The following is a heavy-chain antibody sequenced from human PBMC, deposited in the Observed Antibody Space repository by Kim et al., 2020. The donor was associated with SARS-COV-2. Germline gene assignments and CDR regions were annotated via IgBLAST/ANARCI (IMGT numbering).Heavy chain of an antibody. CDR1: GFPFSTYA. CDR3: AKSSGGPASPADF. D-gene: IGHD3-16*01. Sequence: GGSLRLSCAASGFPFSTYAMTWVRQAPGKGLEWVSSLSASGGSTFYADSVKDRFTISRDNSKKTVYLQMNSLRAEDTAVYHCAKSSGGPASPADFWGQGVLVPVSS. V-gene: IGHV3-23*01. J-gene: IGHJ4*02. CDR2: LSASGGST.